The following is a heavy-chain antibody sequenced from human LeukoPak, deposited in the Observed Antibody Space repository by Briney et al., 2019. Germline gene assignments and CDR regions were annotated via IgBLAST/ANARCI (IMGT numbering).Heavy chain of an antibody. CDR3: ARMSSYCDY. Sequence: GGSLRLSCVASGFTFSSHHMNWVRQTPGKGLESVATIKPDGSEKYYVDSVKGRFTISRDNAKSSLYLQRNSLRVEDTGVYFCARMSSYCDYWGQGTLVTVSS. D-gene: IGHD2-2*01. CDR1: GFTFSSHH. CDR2: IKPDGSEK. V-gene: IGHV3-7*01. J-gene: IGHJ4*02.